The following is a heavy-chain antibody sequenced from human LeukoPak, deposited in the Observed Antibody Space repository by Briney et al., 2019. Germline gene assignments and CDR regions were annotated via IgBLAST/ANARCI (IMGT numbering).Heavy chain of an antibody. J-gene: IGHJ4*02. CDR3: ARDKYSSGWFYFDY. CDR2: IWYDGSNK. Sequence: GESLKISCAASGFTFSSYGMHWVRQVPGKGLEWVAVIWYDGSNKYYADSVKGRFTISRDNSKNTLYLQMNSLRAEDTAVYYCARDKYSSGWFYFDYWGQGTLVTVSS. D-gene: IGHD6-19*01. V-gene: IGHV3-33*01. CDR1: GFTFSSYG.